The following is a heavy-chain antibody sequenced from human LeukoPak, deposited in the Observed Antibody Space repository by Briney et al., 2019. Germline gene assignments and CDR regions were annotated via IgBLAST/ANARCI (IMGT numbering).Heavy chain of an antibody. V-gene: IGHV1-18*01. CDR2: ISAYNGNT. CDR3: ARVFTIFGVVSTPDY. Sequence: ASVKVSCKASGYTFTSYGISWVRQAPGQGREGMGWISAYNGNTNYAQKLQGRVTMTTDTSTSTAYMELRSLRSDDTAVYYCARVFTIFGVVSTPDYWGQGTLVTVSS. D-gene: IGHD3-3*01. J-gene: IGHJ4*02. CDR1: GYTFTSYG.